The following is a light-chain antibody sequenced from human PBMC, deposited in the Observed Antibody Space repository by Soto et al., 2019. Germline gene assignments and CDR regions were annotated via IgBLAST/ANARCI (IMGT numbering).Light chain of an antibody. J-gene: IGKJ5*01. CDR1: QSVSSSF. CDR2: GAS. Sequence: EIVLTQSPGTLSLSPGERATLSCRASQSVSSSFLSWYQQKPGQSPRLLIYGASGRATGIPDRFSGSGSGTDFTLTISRLEPEDFAVYYCQQYGSSPITFGQGTRL. V-gene: IGKV3-20*01. CDR3: QQYGSSPIT.